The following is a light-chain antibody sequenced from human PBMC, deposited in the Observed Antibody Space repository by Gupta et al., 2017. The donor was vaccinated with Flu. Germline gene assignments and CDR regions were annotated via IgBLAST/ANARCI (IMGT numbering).Light chain of an antibody. CDR1: QNFLHRNGYNY. CDR2: LGS. Sequence: DIVLTQSPLSLPVTPGEPASISCSSSQNFLHRNGYNYVDWYVQKPGQSPQLLNYLGSNRASGVRDRLSSSGAGTDGTVNISSVEAEEVGVYDCMHALKTTFNFGGGTKVEIK. J-gene: IGKJ4*01. V-gene: IGKV2-28*01. CDR3: MHALKTTFN.